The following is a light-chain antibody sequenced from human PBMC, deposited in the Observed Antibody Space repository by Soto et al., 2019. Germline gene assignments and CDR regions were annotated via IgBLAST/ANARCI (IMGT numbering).Light chain of an antibody. CDR1: QSVSSSY. J-gene: IGKJ1*01. V-gene: IGKV3-20*01. CDR2: GAS. CDR3: QQYGSSPPT. Sequence: EIVLTQSPGTLSLSPGERATLSCRASQSVSSSYLAWYQQKPGQAPRLLIYGASSRATGIPYRCSGSGSGTDFTLTISRLEPEDFAVYRCQQYGSSPPTFGQGTKVDIK.